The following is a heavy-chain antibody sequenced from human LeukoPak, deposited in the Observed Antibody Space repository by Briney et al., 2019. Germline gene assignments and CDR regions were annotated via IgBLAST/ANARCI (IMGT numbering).Heavy chain of an antibody. J-gene: IGHJ5*02. CDR1: GGSISSGSYY. CDR3: ARGTPRGLGCSSTSCYLGPWFDP. Sequence: PSETLSLTCTVSGGSISSGSYYWSWIRQPAGKGLEWIGRIYTSGSTNYNPSLKSRVTISVDTSKNQFSLRLSSVTAADTAVYYCARGTPRGLGCSSTSCYLGPWFDPWGQGTLVTVSS. V-gene: IGHV4-61*02. D-gene: IGHD2-2*01. CDR2: IYTSGST.